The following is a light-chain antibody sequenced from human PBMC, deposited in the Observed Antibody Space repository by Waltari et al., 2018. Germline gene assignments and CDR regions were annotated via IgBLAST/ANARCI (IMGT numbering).Light chain of an antibody. CDR1: QSISSW. V-gene: IGKV1-5*03. CDR3: QQYKSFPWT. Sequence: DIQVTQSPSTLSASVGDRVTITCRASQSISSWLAWHQQKPGKAPKLLIYKASSLESGVPSRFSGSGSGTEFTLSISSLQPDDFATYYCQQYKSFPWTFGQGTKVEIK. CDR2: KAS. J-gene: IGKJ1*01.